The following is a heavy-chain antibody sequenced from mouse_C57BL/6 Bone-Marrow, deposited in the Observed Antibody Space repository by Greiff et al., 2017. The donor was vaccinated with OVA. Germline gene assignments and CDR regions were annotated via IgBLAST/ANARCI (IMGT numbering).Heavy chain of an antibody. J-gene: IGHJ2*01. D-gene: IGHD2-1*01. Sequence: QVQLQQSGAELVRPGASVTLSCKASGYTFTDYEMHWVKQTPVHGLEWIGAIDPETGGTASNQKFKGKAILTADKSSSTAYMELRSLTSEDSAVYYCTRESYYGNYVDYWGQGTTLTVSS. CDR3: TRESYYGNYVDY. CDR2: IDPETGGT. CDR1: GYTFTDYE. V-gene: IGHV1-15*01.